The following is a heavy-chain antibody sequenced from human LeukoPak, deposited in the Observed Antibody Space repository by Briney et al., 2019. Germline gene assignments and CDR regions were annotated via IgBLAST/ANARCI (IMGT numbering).Heavy chain of an antibody. CDR2: MYHSGST. Sequence: PSETLSRTCAVSGYSISSGYYWAWIRQPPGKGLEWIGSMYHSGSTYDSPSLKSRVTMSVDTSKNQFSLKLTSVTAADTAVYYCARQRYCHSTSCYFDYWGQGTLVTVSS. CDR3: ARQRYCHSTSCYFDY. V-gene: IGHV4-38-2*01. CDR1: GYSISSGYY. J-gene: IGHJ4*02. D-gene: IGHD2-2*01.